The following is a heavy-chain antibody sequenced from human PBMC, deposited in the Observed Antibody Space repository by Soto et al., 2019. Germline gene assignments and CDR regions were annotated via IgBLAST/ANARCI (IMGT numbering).Heavy chain of an antibody. D-gene: IGHD3-16*01. Sequence: EEQLVESGGDLVQPGGSLRLSCAASGFTVSNNYMSWVRQAPGKGLEWVSLIYSGGSTYYEDSVKGRFTISRDSSKNTLCRQMNSVRAEDTAMYYCAAYSQKGYWGQGTLVTVSS. J-gene: IGHJ4*02. CDR1: GFTVSNNY. V-gene: IGHV3-66*01. CDR2: IYSGGST. CDR3: AAYSQKGY.